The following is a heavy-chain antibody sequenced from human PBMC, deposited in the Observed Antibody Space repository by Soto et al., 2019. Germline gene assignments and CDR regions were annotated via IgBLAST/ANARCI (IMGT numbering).Heavy chain of an antibody. CDR1: GFTFSSYA. V-gene: IGHV3-30*09. Sequence: PGGSLRLSCAASGFTFSSYAMSWVRQAPGKGLEWVAATSYDGSKEYYTDSVKGRFAVSRDNSKNTLDLQMNSLRAEDTALYYCAGVVYGGNSVSSYWGQGTLVTVSS. CDR2: TSYDGSKE. CDR3: AGVVYGGNSVSSY. D-gene: IGHD2-8*02. J-gene: IGHJ4*02.